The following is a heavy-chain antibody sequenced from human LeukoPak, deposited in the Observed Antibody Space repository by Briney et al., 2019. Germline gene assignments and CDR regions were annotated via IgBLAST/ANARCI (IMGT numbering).Heavy chain of an antibody. CDR2: INPSGGST. V-gene: IGHV1-46*01. D-gene: IGHD3-9*01. CDR3: ARDADYDILTGYYRGIDY. CDR1: GYTLTSYY. Sequence: ASVTVSCKASGYTLTSYYMHWVRQAPGQGLEWMGIINPSGGSTSYAQKFQGRVTMTRDTSTSTVYMELSSLRSEDTAVYYCARDADYDILTGYYRGIDYWGQGTLVTVSS. J-gene: IGHJ4*02.